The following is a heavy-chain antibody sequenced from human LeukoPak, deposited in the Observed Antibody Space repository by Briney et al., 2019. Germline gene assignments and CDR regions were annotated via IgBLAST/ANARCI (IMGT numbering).Heavy chain of an antibody. J-gene: IGHJ6*02. CDR2: ITGDGGTR. Sequence: PGGSLRLSCEASGFTFHDYAMHWVRQAPGKCLEWVSLITGDGGTRNYADSVKGRFTISKDNSKKSLYLQMNSLRAEDTALYYCAKDTVTMLRGVISYYYHGMDVWGQGTTVTVSS. V-gene: IGHV3-43*02. CDR3: AKDTVTMLRGVISYYYHGMDV. CDR1: GFTFHDYA. D-gene: IGHD3-10*01.